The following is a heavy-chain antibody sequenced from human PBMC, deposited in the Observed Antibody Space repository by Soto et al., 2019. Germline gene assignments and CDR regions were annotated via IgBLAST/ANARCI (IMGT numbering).Heavy chain of an antibody. CDR2: IWSAGLI. CDR1: GFTVSSKY. V-gene: IGHV3-53*02. Sequence: DVQLVETGGELIQPGGSLRLSCAASGFTVSSKYMSWVRQAPGKGLEWISVIWSAGLIYYADSVRGRFTISRDNSKNTLFLQMNSLRAEDTAVYYCASLGVGDWANYYYYYGMDVWGQGTTVTVSS. CDR3: ASLGVGDWANYYYYYGMDV. D-gene: IGHD2-21*02. J-gene: IGHJ6*02.